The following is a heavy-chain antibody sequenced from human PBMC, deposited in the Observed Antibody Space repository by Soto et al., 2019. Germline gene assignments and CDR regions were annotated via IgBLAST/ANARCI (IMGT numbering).Heavy chain of an antibody. J-gene: IGHJ3*02. CDR1: GGSFSTYY. D-gene: IGHD3-9*01. V-gene: IGHV4-34*01. CDR3: ARGGSNDWQVAFDI. CDR2: INHSGSN. Sequence: QLQQWGAGLLKPSETLSLTCVVSGGSFSTYYYNWIRQSPGKGLEWIGEINHSGSNNYNPSLKSRVTMSLDTSKNQFSLKLTSVTAADTAVYYCARGGSNDWQVAFDIWRQGTMVTVSS.